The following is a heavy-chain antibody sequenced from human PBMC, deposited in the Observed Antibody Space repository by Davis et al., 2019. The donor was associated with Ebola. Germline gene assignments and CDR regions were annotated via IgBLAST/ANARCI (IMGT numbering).Heavy chain of an antibody. V-gene: IGHV3-48*04. J-gene: IGHJ3*01. CDR2: ISSSSSTI. CDR3: ARATRGAPMTPG. Sequence: GGSLRLSCAASGFTFSSYSMNWVRQAPGKGLEWVSYISSSSSTIYYADSVKGRFTISRDNAKDSLYLQMSSLRVEDTAIYYCARATRGAPMTPGRGQGTMVIVSS. D-gene: IGHD3-10*01. CDR1: GFTFSSYS.